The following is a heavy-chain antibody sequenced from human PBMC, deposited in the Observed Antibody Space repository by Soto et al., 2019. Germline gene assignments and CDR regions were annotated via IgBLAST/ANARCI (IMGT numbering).Heavy chain of an antibody. D-gene: IGHD2-21*01. CDR2: IYHNGIT. V-gene: IGHV4-4*02. J-gene: IGHJ4*02. CDR3: ATVPPRIVVVLAEFPS. CDR1: GTSISSSYW. Sequence: QVQLKQSGPGLVRPSGTLSLTCRVSGTSISSSYWWAWVRQSPGKGLGWIGEIYHNGITKYNPSLKCRVSMSIDKSNNQFSLKLTSVTAADTAVYYCATVPPRIVVVLAEFPSWGQGTLVTVSS.